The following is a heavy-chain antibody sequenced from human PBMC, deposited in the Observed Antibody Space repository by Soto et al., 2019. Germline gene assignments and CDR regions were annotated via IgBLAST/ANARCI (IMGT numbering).Heavy chain of an antibody. CDR1: GGSISTSSYY. Sequence: PSETLSLTCTVSGGSISTSSYYWGWIRQPPGKGLEWIGSIYYSGSTYYNPSLKSRVTISVDTSKNQFSLKLSSVTAADTAVYYCARPTFYTAMVPDWGQGTLVTVS. CDR2: IYYSGST. CDR3: ARPTFYTAMVPD. D-gene: IGHD5-18*01. V-gene: IGHV4-39*01. J-gene: IGHJ4*02.